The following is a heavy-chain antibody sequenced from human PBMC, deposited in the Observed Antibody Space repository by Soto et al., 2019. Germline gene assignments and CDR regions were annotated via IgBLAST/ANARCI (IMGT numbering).Heavy chain of an antibody. CDR3: ARRYCSDSYCSYFDY. J-gene: IGHJ4*02. V-gene: IGHV4-34*01. D-gene: IGHD2-15*01. Sequence: SETLSLTCAVSGGSVSGYFWSWIRQPPGKGLEWIGEINHSGTTSYSPSLDSRVTTSVDTSKNQFSLRLSSVTAADTAIYYCARRYCSDSYCSYFDYWGRGTLVTVSS. CDR2: INHSGTT. CDR1: GGSVSGYF.